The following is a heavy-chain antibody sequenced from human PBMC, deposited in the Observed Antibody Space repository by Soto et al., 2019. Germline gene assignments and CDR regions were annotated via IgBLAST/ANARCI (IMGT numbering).Heavy chain of an antibody. D-gene: IGHD3-3*01. CDR2: INSDGSST. V-gene: IGHV3-74*01. J-gene: IGHJ3*02. Sequence: PGGSLKLSCAASGFTFSSYWMHWVRQAPGKGLVWVSRINSDGSSTSYADSVKGRFTISRDNAKNTLYLQMNSLRAEDTAVYYCASQLRFLEWFPPGRAAFDIWGQGTMVTVSS. CDR3: ASQLRFLEWFPPGRAAFDI. CDR1: GFTFSSYW.